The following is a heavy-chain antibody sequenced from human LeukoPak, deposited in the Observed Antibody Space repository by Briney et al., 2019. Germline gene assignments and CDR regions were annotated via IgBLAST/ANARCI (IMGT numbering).Heavy chain of an antibody. CDR2: ISSSGSTI. CDR3: ARVRDGYNYSYYYYYMDV. J-gene: IGHJ6*03. CDR1: GFTFSDYY. V-gene: IGHV3-11*04. D-gene: IGHD5-24*01. Sequence: GGSPRLSCAASGFTFSDYYMSWIRQAPGKGLEWVSYISSSGSTIYYADSVKGRFTISRDNAKNSLYLQMNSLRAEDTAVYYCARVRDGYNYSYYYYYMDVWGKGTTVTVSS.